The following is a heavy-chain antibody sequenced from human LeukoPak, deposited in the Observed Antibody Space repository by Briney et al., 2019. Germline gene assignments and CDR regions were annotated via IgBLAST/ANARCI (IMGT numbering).Heavy chain of an antibody. CDR3: ASRPNYSNYAGWFDP. D-gene: IGHD4-11*01. Sequence: GASVKVSCKASGGTFSSYAISWVRQAPGQGLEWLRRLIPIFGIANYAQKFQGRVTITADKSTSTAYMELSSLRSEDTAVYYCASRPNYSNYAGWFDPWGQGTLVTVSS. V-gene: IGHV1-69*17. CDR1: GGTFSSYA. CDR2: LIPIFGIA. J-gene: IGHJ5*02.